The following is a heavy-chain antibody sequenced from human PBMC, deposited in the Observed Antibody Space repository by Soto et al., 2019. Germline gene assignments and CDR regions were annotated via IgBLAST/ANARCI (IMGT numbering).Heavy chain of an antibody. J-gene: IGHJ6*02. CDR3: ARGPLLWGDV. CDR1: GYTFTNYA. CDR2: INAGNGNT. V-gene: IGHV1-3*01. Sequence: QVQLVQSGAEVKKPGALVKVSCKDSGYTFTNYAIHWVRQAPGQRLEWMGWINAGNGNTKYSQKFQGRVTITRDTSASTAYMELSSLRSEDTAVYYCARGPLLWGDVWGQETTVTVSS. D-gene: IGHD3-10*01.